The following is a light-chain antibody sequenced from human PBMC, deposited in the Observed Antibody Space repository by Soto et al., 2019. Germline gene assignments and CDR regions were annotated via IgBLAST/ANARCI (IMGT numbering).Light chain of an antibody. J-gene: IGLJ1*01. CDR3: TSYAGSNTPYV. CDR2: EVT. V-gene: IGLV2-8*01. CDR1: SSDVGGYGY. Sequence: QSALTQPPSASGSPGQSVTISCTGTSSDVGGYGYVSWYQQHPGKAPKLMIFEVTKRSSGVPNRFSGSKSGNTASLTVSGLQAEDEADYYCTSYAGSNTPYVFGTGTKVTVL.